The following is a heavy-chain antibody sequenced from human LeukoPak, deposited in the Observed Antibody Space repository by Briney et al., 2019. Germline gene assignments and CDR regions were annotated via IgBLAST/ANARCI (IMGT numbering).Heavy chain of an antibody. CDR1: GFTVSDNY. CDR2: IYSGGGT. J-gene: IGHJ4*02. V-gene: IGHV3-66*01. D-gene: IGHD3-10*01. Sequence: GGSLRLSCAASGFTVSDNYMSWVRQAPGKGLEWVSVIYSGGGTYYSHSVKGRFTISRDNSKNTLYLQMNTPRVEDTAVYYCVRDEGFHGSGSNWGPGTLVTVSS. CDR3: VRDEGFHGSGSN.